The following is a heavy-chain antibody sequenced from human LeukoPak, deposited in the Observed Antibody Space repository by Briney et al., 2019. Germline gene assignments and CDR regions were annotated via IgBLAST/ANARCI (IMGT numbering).Heavy chain of an antibody. CDR3: AKVRYSSGWYGDY. J-gene: IGHJ4*02. CDR1: GFTFSDYY. CDR2: ISSSSSYT. V-gene: IGHV3-11*05. D-gene: IGHD6-19*01. Sequence: KAGGSLRLSCAASGFTFSDYYMSWIRQAPGKGLEWVSYISSSSSYTNYADSVKGRFTISRDNSKNTLYLQMNSLRAEDTAVYYCAKVRYSSGWYGDYWGQGTLVTVSS.